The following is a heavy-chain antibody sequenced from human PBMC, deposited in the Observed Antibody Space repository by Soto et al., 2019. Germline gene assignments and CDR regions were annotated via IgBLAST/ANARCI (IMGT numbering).Heavy chain of an antibody. D-gene: IGHD3-10*01. CDR1: GYTFTSYY. Sequence: ASVKVSCKASGYTFTSYYTHWVRQAPGQGLEWMGIINPSGGSTSYAQKFQGRVTMTRDTSTSTVYMELSSLRSEDTAVYYCARDIGSGSYLNTYGMDVWGQGTTVTVSS. CDR2: INPSGGST. V-gene: IGHV1-46*01. J-gene: IGHJ6*02. CDR3: ARDIGSGSYLNTYGMDV.